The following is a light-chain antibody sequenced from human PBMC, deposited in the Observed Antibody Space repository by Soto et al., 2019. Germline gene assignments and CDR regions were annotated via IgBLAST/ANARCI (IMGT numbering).Light chain of an antibody. Sequence: QSALTQPASVSGSPGQSITISCTGTSSAVGGYNYVSWYQQHPGKAPKLMIYDVSNRPSGVSNRFSGSKSGNTASLTISGLQAEDEADYYCSSYTSSSTRVFGGGTKVTVL. CDR3: SSYTSSSTRV. CDR2: DVS. V-gene: IGLV2-14*01. CDR1: SSAVGGYNY. J-gene: IGLJ2*01.